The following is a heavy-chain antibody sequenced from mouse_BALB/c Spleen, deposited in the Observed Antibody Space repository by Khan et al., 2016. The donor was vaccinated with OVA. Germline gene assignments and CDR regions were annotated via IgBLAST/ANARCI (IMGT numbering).Heavy chain of an antibody. CDR1: CDSITNGY. CDR3: ACELRGFAY. CDR2: ISYSGNA. V-gene: IGHV3-8*02. Sequence: HLHYSLPILFKPSQTLSLTCSFTCDSITNGYLNWIRKFPGNKLEYMGYISYSGNAYYNPSLKSRISITRDPSKNQYYLQLNSVTTEDTATYYCACELRGFAYWGQGTLVTVSA. J-gene: IGHJ3*01. D-gene: IGHD1-1*01.